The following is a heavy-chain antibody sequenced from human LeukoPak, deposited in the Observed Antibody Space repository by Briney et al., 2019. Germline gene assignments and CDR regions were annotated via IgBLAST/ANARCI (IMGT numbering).Heavy chain of an antibody. CDR3: AKTAPGTNLGGYYYYMDV. J-gene: IGHJ6*03. D-gene: IGHD1-14*01. Sequence: ASVKVSCKASGYTFTSYYMHWVRQAPGQGLEWMGIINPSGGSTNYAQKFQGRVTMTRDTSTSTVYMELSSLRSEDTAVYYCAKTAPGTNLGGYYYYMDVWGTGTTVTVSS. V-gene: IGHV1-46*01. CDR2: INPSGGST. CDR1: GYTFTSYY.